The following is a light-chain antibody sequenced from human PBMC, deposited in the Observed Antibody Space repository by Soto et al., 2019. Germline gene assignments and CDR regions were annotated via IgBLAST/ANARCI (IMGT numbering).Light chain of an antibody. CDR2: GAS. Sequence: EIVMTQSPATLSVSPGERASLSCRASQSVGSNLAWYQQTACQAPRLLIYGASTRSTCIPARFSGSGYGTEFTLTISSLQSEDFAVYSCQQYTNWPYTFGQGTKLEIK. J-gene: IGKJ2*01. CDR1: QSVGSN. V-gene: IGKV3-15*01. CDR3: QQYTNWPYT.